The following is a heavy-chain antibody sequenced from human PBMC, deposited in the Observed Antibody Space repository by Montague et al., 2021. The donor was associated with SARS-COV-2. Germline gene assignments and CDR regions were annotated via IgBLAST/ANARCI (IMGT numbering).Heavy chain of an antibody. D-gene: IGHD5-12*01. Sequence: SETLSLTCTVSGDSISNYYWSWIRQSPGKGLEYIGYIYYSGGTNYYPSLNTNDNTSFESRVTILLVTSKNQFSLSLSSVTPADTAVYYCARGSGYSGYAFDYWGQGTLVTVSS. CDR1: GDSISNYY. CDR3: ARGSGYSGYAFDY. V-gene: IGHV4-59*01. J-gene: IGHJ4*02. CDR2: IYYSGGT.